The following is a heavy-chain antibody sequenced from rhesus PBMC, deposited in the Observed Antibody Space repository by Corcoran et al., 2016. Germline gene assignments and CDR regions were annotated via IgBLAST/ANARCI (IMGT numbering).Heavy chain of an antibody. J-gene: IGHJ5-1*01. CDR2: NNWNTDST. V-gene: IGHV4-65*01. CDR1: GDSISGDKR. CDR3: ARHTPGGGGRTVRFDV. D-gene: IGHD1-14*01. Sequence: QVQLQESGPGLVKPSDTLSLTCAVFGDSISGDKRWSWIRHPPGKGLEWFGFNNWNTDSTHYNPALMSRVTLSTDTSKSQFSLILSSLSAADTAGYFCARHTPGGGGRTVRFDVWGPGILVTVSS.